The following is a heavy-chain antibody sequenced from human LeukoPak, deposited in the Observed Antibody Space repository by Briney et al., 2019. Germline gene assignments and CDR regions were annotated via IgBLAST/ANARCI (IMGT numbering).Heavy chain of an antibody. CDR2: ISYDGSNK. J-gene: IGHJ4*02. D-gene: IGHD3-10*01. CDR3: ATTYGSGSYGVAFDY. CDR1: GFTFSSYY. V-gene: IGHV3-30-3*01. Sequence: GGSLRLSCAASGFTFSSYYMNWVRQAPGKGVEWVAVISYDGSNKYYADSVKGRFTISRDNSKNTLYLQMNSLRAEDTAVYYCATTYGSGSYGVAFDYWGQGTLVTVSS.